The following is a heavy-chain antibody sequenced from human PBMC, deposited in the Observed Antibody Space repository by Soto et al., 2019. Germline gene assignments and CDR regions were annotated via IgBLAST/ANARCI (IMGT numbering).Heavy chain of an antibody. CDR3: ARSQRYSSSWYDVGYGY. V-gene: IGHV1-69*13. CDR2: IIPIFGTA. Sequence: SVKVSCKASGGTFSSYAISWVRQAPGQGLEWMGGIIPIFGTANYAQKFQGRVTITADESTSTAYMELSSLRSEDTAVYYCARSQRYSSSWYDVGYGYWGQGTLVTVSS. D-gene: IGHD6-13*01. J-gene: IGHJ4*02. CDR1: GGTFSSYA.